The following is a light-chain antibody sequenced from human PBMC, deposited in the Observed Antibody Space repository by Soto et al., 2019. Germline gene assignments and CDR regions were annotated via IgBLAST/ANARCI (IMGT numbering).Light chain of an antibody. CDR3: QSYDSSLSGYV. V-gene: IGLV1-40*01. Sequence: VLTXPPSVSGAPGQRVTISCTGSSPNIGAGYDVHWYQQLPGTAPKLLIYGNSNRPSGVPDRFSGSKSGTSASLAITGLQAEDEADYYCQSYDSSLSGYVFGTGTKVTVL. J-gene: IGLJ1*01. CDR2: GNS. CDR1: SPNIGAGYD.